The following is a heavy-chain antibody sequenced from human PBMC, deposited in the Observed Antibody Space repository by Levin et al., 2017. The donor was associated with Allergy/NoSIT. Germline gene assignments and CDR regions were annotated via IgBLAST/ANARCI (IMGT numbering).Heavy chain of an antibody. CDR2: ISYDGSNK. J-gene: IGHJ3*02. D-gene: IGHD3-10*01. CDR1: GFTFSSYA. Sequence: SCAASGFTFSSYAMHWVRQAPGKGLEWVAVISYDGSNKYYADSVKGRFTISRDNSKNTLYLQMNSLRAEDTAVYYCASSYYGSGSYYFGPKSAFDIWGQGTMVTVSS. V-gene: IGHV3-30-3*01. CDR3: ASSYYGSGSYYFGPKSAFDI.